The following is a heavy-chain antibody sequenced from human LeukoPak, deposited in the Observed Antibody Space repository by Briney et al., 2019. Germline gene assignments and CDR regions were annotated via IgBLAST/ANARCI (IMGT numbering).Heavy chain of an antibody. D-gene: IGHD2-8*01. J-gene: IGHJ5*02. Sequence: SQTLSLTCTVSGGSINSYHSYWSWIRQSPAKGLEWIGYIYYSGSTYYNPSLQSRVSISVDTSMNLISLKLTSATAEDTAVYYCARCHRCCWNNGVCWHYKIWFDPWGEGSLVTVSS. CDR1: GGSINSYHSY. V-gene: IGHV4-30-4*08. CDR2: IYYSGST. CDR3: ARCHRCCWNNGVCWHYKIWFDP.